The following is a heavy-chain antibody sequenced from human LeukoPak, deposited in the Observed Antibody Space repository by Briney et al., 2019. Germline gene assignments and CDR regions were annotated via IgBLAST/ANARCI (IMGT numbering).Heavy chain of an antibody. CDR1: GGSIRSSYYY. CDR3: ARVGAVAGTRDY. J-gene: IGHJ4*02. Sequence: SETLSLTCTVSGGSIRSSYYYWGWIRQPPGKGLEWIGSIYDSGSTYYNPSLKSRVTISVDTSKNQFSLKLSSVTAADTAVYYCARVGAVAGTRDYWGQGTLVTVSS. CDR2: IYDSGST. V-gene: IGHV4-39*01. D-gene: IGHD6-19*01.